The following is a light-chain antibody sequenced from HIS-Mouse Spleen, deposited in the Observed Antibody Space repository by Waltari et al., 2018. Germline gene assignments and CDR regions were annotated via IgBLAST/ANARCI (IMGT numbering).Light chain of an antibody. CDR1: KSGDKY. CDR2: QDS. V-gene: IGLV3-1*01. CDR3: QAWDSSTVV. Sequence: SYELTPPPSVSVSPGQTASITCSGDKSGDKYACWYQQKPGQSPVLVIYQDSKRPSGIPERFSGSNSGNTATLTISGTQAMDEADYYCQAWDSSTVVFGGGTKLTVL. J-gene: IGLJ2*01.